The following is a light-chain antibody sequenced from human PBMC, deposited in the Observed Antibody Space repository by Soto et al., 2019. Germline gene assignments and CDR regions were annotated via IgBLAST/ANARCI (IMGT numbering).Light chain of an antibody. CDR2: KAS. Sequence: DIPMTQSPSTLSASVGDRDTIPCRASQTISNWLAWYQQKPGKAPKILIYKASTLQSGVPSRFSGSGSGTEFTLTISSLQPEDFAVYYCQQYGSSGTFGQGTKVDIK. V-gene: IGKV1-5*03. CDR1: QTISNW. CDR3: QQYGSSGT. J-gene: IGKJ1*01.